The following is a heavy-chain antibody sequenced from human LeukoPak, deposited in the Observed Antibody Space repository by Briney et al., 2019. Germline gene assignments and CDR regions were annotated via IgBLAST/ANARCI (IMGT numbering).Heavy chain of an antibody. CDR1: GGSISSGGYY. CDR2: IYHSGST. D-gene: IGHD3-3*01. J-gene: IGHJ3*02. CDR3: ARLPEGTRSESINTIFGVVTDAFDI. V-gene: IGHV4-30-2*01. Sequence: PSETLSLTCTVSGGSISSGGYYWSWIRQPPGKGLEWIGYIYHSGSTYYNPSLKSRVTISVDRSKDQFSLKLSSVTAADTAVYYCARLPEGTRSESINTIFGVVTDAFDIWGQGTMVTVSS.